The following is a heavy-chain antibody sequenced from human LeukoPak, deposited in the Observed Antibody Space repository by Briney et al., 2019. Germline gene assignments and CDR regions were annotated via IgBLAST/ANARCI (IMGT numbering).Heavy chain of an antibody. CDR3: AREQPGYI. J-gene: IGHJ4*02. CDR1: GFTFSSYS. V-gene: IGHV3-21*01. Sequence: PGGSVRLSCAASGFTFSSYSMHWVRQAPGQGLEWVSSISSSSSYIYYADSVKGRFTLSRDNAKNSLYLKMNNLRAEDTAVYYCAREQPGYIWGQGTLVTVSS. CDR2: ISSSSSYI. D-gene: IGHD5-24*01.